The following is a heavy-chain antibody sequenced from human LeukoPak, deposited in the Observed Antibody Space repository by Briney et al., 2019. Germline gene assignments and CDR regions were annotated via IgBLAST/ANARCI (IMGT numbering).Heavy chain of an antibody. CDR1: GYTFTSYG. Sequence: ASVKVSCKASGYTFTSYGISWVRQAPGQGLEWMGWISAYNGNTNYAQKLQGRVTMTTDTSTSTAYMELRSLRSDDTAVYYCARDGKGYCSSTSCYAYWFDPWGQGTLVTVPS. CDR3: ARDGKGYCSSTSCYAYWFDP. V-gene: IGHV1-18*04. D-gene: IGHD2-2*01. J-gene: IGHJ5*02. CDR2: ISAYNGNT.